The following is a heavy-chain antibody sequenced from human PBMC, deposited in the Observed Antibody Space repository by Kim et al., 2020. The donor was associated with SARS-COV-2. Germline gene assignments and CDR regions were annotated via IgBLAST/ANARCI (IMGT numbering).Heavy chain of an antibody. CDR2: IYYSGST. CDR3: ARAHYDYVWGSYGYYYYGMDV. Sequence: SETLSLTCTVSGGSISSYYWSWIRQPPGKGLEWIGYIYYSGSTNYNPSLKSRVTISVDTSKNQFSLKLSSVTAADTAVYYCARAHYDYVWGSYGYYYYGMDVWGQGTTVTVSS. J-gene: IGHJ6*02. V-gene: IGHV4-59*13. CDR1: GGSISSYY. D-gene: IGHD3-16*01.